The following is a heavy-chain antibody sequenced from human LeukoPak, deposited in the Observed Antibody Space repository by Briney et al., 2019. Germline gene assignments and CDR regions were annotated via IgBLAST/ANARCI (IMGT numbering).Heavy chain of an antibody. Sequence: PSETLSLTCTVSGGSISSHYWSWIRQPPGKGLEWIGYIYYSGSTNYNPSLKSRVTISVDTSKNQFSLKLSSVTAADTAVYYCARGETNYYYYYMDVWGQGTTVTVSS. CDR1: GGSISSHY. CDR2: IYYSGST. CDR3: ARGETNYYYYYMDV. J-gene: IGHJ6*03. V-gene: IGHV4-59*11. D-gene: IGHD1-7*01.